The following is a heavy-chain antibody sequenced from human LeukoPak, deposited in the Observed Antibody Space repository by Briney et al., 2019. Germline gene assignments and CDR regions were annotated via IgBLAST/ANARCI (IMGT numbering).Heavy chain of an antibody. CDR2: ISGSGSST. V-gene: IGHV3-23*01. CDR1: GFTFSTYA. J-gene: IGHJ4*02. CDR3: TTVGAAVAGRRPTGH. D-gene: IGHD6-19*01. Sequence: PGGSLRLSCAVSGFTFSTYAMSWVRQAPGKGLEWVSIISGSGSSTHYVDSVNGRFTVSRDNSKNTLYLQMNSLKTEDTAVYYCTTVGAAVAGRRPTGHWGQGTLVTVSS.